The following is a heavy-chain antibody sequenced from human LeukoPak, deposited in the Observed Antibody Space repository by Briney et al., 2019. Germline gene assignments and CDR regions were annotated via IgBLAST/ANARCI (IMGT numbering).Heavy chain of an antibody. CDR2: IRYDGSNK. Sequence: GGSLRLSCAASGFTFSSYGMHWVRQAPGKGLEWVAFIRYDGSNKYYADSVKGRFTISRDNSKNTLYLQMNSLRAEDTAVYYCAKDPAPLSYNYMDVWGKGTTVTISS. D-gene: IGHD2-8*01. CDR3: AKDPAPLSYNYMDV. CDR1: GFTFSSYG. V-gene: IGHV3-30*02. J-gene: IGHJ6*03.